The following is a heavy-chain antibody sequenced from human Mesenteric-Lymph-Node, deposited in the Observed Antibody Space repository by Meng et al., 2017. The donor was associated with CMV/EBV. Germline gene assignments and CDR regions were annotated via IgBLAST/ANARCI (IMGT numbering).Heavy chain of an antibody. CDR3: ARGEIVVVPAAILGWFDP. D-gene: IGHD2-2*01. CDR1: YPFISYG. Sequence: YPFISYGISWVRQAPGQGLEWIGWISDYNGKTHYAQNLQGRVTMTTDTAASTAYMELSSLRSEDTAVYYCARGEIVVVPAAILGWFDPWGQGTLVTVSS. V-gene: IGHV1-18*04. CDR2: ISDYNGKT. J-gene: IGHJ5*02.